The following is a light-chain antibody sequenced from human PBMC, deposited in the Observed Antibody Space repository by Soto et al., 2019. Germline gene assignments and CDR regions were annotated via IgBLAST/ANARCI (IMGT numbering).Light chain of an antibody. CDR1: SSDVGGYNY. V-gene: IGLV2-14*01. CDR3: CSYTTTSTYV. J-gene: IGLJ1*01. CDR2: DIT. Sequence: QSVLTQPASVSGSPGQSITISCTGTSSDVGGYNYVSWYQQYPGKAPKLMVYDITNRPSGISNRFSASKSGNTASLTISGLQAEDEADYYCCSYTTTSTYVFGTGTKVTVL.